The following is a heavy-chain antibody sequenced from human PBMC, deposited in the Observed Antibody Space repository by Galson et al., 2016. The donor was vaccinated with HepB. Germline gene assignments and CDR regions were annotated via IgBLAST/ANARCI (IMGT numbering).Heavy chain of an antibody. Sequence: SLRLSCAASGFSFSTFWMSWVRQAPGKGLEWLANIKQDGSEKHYVDSVKGRFTISRDNAKNSLFLQMNSLRADDTAAYYCASSGWRPIDYRGQGTLVTVSS. D-gene: IGHD6-19*01. CDR3: ASSGWRPIDY. V-gene: IGHV3-7*01. CDR1: GFSFSTFW. CDR2: IKQDGSEK. J-gene: IGHJ4*02.